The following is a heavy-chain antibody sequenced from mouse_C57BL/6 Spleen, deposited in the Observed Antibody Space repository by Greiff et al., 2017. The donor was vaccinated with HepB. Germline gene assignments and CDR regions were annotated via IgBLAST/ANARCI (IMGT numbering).Heavy chain of an antibody. V-gene: IGHV5-4*03. CDR3: ARGRYYYGSSSYYAMDY. CDR2: ISDGGSYT. J-gene: IGHJ4*01. D-gene: IGHD1-1*01. CDR1: GFTFSSYA. Sequence: EVMLVESGGGLVKPGGSLKLSCAASGFTFSSYAMSWVRQTPEKRLEWVATISDGGSYTYYPDNVKGRFTISRDNAKNNLYLQMSHLKSEDTAMYYCARGRYYYGSSSYYAMDYWGQGTSVTVSS.